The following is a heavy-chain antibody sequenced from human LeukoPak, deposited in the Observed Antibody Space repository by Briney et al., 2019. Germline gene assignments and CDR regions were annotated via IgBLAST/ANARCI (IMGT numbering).Heavy chain of an antibody. CDR1: GGSISSYY. CDR3: ARDPSSGWSGSFDY. V-gene: IGHV4-59*12. Sequence: SETLSLTCTVSGGSISSYYWSWIRQPPGKGLEWVGYIYYSGSTNYNPSLKSRVTMSVDTSKNQFSLKLSSVTAADTAVYYCARDPSSGWSGSFDYWGQGTLVTVSS. CDR2: IYYSGST. J-gene: IGHJ4*02. D-gene: IGHD6-19*01.